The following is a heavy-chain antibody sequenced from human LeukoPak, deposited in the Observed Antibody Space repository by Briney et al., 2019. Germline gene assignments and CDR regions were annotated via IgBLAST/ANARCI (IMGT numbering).Heavy chain of an antibody. V-gene: IGHV1-18*01. J-gene: IGHJ4*02. Sequence: ALVKVSCKASGYTFTSYGISWVRQAPGQGLEWMGWISAYNGNTNYAQKLQGRVTMTTDTSTSTAYMELRSLRSDDTAVYYCARGGSIAAAGTSVDYWGQGTLVTVSS. CDR1: GYTFTSYG. D-gene: IGHD6-13*01. CDR2: ISAYNGNT. CDR3: ARGGSIAAAGTSVDY.